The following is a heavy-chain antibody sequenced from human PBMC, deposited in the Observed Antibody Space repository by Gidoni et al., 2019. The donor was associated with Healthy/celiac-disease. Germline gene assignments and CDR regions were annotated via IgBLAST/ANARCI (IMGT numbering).Heavy chain of an antibody. CDR1: GYSFTSYW. CDR2: IYPGDSDT. J-gene: IGHJ5*02. CDR3: ARAPGWQQLGWWFDP. V-gene: IGHV5-51*01. D-gene: IGHD6-13*01. Sequence: EVQLVQSGAEVKKPGASLKLSCKGSGYSFTSYWIGWVRQMPGKGLEWMGLIYPGDSDTRYSPSFQGQVTISAEKSISTAYLQWSSLKASDTDMYYCARAPGWQQLGWWFDPWGQGTLVTVSS.